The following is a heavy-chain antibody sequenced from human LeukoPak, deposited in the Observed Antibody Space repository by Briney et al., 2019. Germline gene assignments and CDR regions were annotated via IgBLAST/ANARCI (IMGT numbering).Heavy chain of an antibody. J-gene: IGHJ6*03. Sequence: PGGSLRLSCAASGFTFSSYAMHWVRQAPGKGLEWVAVISYDGSNKYYADSVKGRFTISRDNSKNTLYLQMNSLRAEDTAVYYCARARVQLWARYYYYMDVWGKGTTVTVSS. CDR1: GFTFSSYA. D-gene: IGHD5-18*01. V-gene: IGHV3-30*04. CDR3: ARARVQLWARYYYYMDV. CDR2: ISYDGSNK.